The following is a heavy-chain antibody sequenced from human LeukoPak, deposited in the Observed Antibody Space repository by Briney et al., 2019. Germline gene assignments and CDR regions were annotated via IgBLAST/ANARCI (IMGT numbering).Heavy chain of an antibody. V-gene: IGHV3-33*01. D-gene: IGHD3-22*01. CDR3: ARAGRETSITMIGAFDI. J-gene: IGHJ3*02. Sequence: PGRSLRLSCAASGFTFSSYGMHWVRQAPGKGLEWVAVIWYDGSNKYYADSVKGRFTISRDNSKNTLYLQMNSLRAEDTAVYYCARAGRETSITMIGAFDIWGQGTMVTVSS. CDR1: GFTFSSYG. CDR2: IWYDGSNK.